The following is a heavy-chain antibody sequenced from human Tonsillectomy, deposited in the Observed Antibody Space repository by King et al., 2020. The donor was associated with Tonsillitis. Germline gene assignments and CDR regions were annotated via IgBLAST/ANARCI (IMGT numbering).Heavy chain of an antibody. CDR2: ISYDGSNK. J-gene: IGHJ4*02. V-gene: IGHV3-33*05. CDR3: ARGDDSSVYYWSFDY. CDR1: GYTFSSYG. Sequence: VQLVESGGGVVQPGRSLRLSCAASGYTFSSYGVHWVRQAPGKGLEWVAVISYDGSNKYYADSVKGRLTISRDNSKNTLFLRMNSPRAEDTAVYYCARGDDSSVYYWSFDYWGQGTLVSVSS. D-gene: IGHD3-22*01.